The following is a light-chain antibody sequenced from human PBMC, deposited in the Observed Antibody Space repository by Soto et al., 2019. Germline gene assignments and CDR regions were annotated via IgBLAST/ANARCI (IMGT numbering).Light chain of an antibody. J-gene: IGLJ3*02. CDR3: SSYAGSNNWV. V-gene: IGLV2-8*01. CDR2: EVT. Sequence: QSALTQPPSASGSPGQSVTISCTGTSSDVGGYNDVSWYQQNPGKAPRLMIYEVTKRPSGVPDRFSGSKSGNTASLTVSGLQAEDEAEYYCSSYAGSNNWVFGGGTKLTVL. CDR1: SSDVGGYND.